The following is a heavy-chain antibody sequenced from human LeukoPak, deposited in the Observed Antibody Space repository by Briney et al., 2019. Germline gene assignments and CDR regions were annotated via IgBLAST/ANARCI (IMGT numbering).Heavy chain of an antibody. D-gene: IGHD2-2*02. CDR3: ARGMSGYTEDRFDI. J-gene: IGHJ3*02. CDR2: ISAYNGNT. V-gene: IGHV1-18*01. Sequence: GASVTVSFKASGYTFTSYSINWVRQAPGQGLEWMAWISAYNGNTNYAQKFHGRVTLTRDTSTSTAYMELRSLRSDDTAVYFCARGMSGYTEDRFDIWGQGTVVTVSS. CDR1: GYTFTSYS.